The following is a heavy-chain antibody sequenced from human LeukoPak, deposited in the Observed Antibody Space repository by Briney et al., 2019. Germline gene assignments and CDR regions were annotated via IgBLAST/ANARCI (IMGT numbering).Heavy chain of an antibody. CDR2: INPNSGGT. CDR3: ARPLLWWPQVGYFDY. CDR1: GYTFTGYY. J-gene: IGHJ4*02. V-gene: IGHV1-2*02. Sequence: ASVKVSCKASGYTFTGYYMHWVRQAPGQGLEWMGWINPNSGGTNYAQKFQGRVTMTRDTSISTAYMELSRLRSDDTAVYYCARPLLWWPQVGYFDYWGQGTLVTVSS. D-gene: IGHD4/OR15-4a*01.